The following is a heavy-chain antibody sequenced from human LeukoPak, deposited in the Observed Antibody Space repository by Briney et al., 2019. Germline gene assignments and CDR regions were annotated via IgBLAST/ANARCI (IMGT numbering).Heavy chain of an antibody. CDR3: ARESNYHGSGTGWFDP. CDR1: GGSISSGTYY. V-gene: IGHV4-30-4*07. D-gene: IGHD3-10*01. Sequence: SQTLSLTCTVSGGSISSGTYYWSWIRQPPGKGLEWIGYFYYSGSTYYNPSLKSRVTISVDTSKNQLSLKLSSVTAADTALYYCARESNYHGSGTGWFDPWGQGSLVTVSS. J-gene: IGHJ5*02. CDR2: FYYSGST.